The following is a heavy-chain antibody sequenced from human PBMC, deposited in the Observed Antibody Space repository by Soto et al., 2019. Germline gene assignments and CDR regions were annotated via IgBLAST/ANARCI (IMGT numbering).Heavy chain of an antibody. V-gene: IGHV3-30*03. CDR1: GFTFSTYG. Sequence: ESGGGVVPPGGSLRLSCEASGFTFSTYGMHWVRQAPGKGLEWVAVISQDGNTKLYADSVKGRFTISRDNSKNTLCLQMNSLRVEDTAVYYCVGQISSGYWGQGTLVTVSS. J-gene: IGHJ4*02. D-gene: IGHD3-10*02. CDR3: VGQISSGY. CDR2: ISQDGNTK.